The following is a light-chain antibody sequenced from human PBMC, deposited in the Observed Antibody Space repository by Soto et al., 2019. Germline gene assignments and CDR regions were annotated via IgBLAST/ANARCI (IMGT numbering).Light chain of an antibody. J-gene: IGKJ5*01. V-gene: IGKV3-11*01. CDR1: PSITNC. Sequence: EIVLTQSPATLSLSPGERATLSCRASPSITNCLAWYQQKPGQPPKLLIYGASNRAAGIPARFSGSGSGTEFTLTISSREPDDAAVYYCQQRNIWPPVTFGQGTRLEIK. CDR3: QQRNIWPPVT. CDR2: GAS.